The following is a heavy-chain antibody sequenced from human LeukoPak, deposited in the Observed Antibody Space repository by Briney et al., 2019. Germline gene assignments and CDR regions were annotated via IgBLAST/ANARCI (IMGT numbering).Heavy chain of an antibody. CDR3: TRGFGRNFYY. J-gene: IGHJ4*02. V-gene: IGHV3-74*01. Sequence: GGSLRLSCAASGFTFSSYWMHWVRQAPGKGLVWVSRINSDGSGTSYADSVKGRFTISRDTAKHTLYLQMNSLRAEDTAVYYCTRGFGRNFYYWGQGTLVTVSS. CDR2: INSDGSGT. CDR1: GFTFSSYW. D-gene: IGHD2-15*01.